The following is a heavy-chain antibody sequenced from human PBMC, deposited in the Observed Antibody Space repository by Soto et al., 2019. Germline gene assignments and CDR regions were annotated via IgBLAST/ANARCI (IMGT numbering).Heavy chain of an antibody. J-gene: IGHJ4*02. CDR3: ARVWAVAGNAFYDY. Sequence: QVQVVQSGAEMKKPGASVKVSCKASGYTFTSYGISWVRQAPGQGLEWMGWISAYNGNTDYAQKLQGRVTMTTDTSTSTAYMELRSLRSDDTAVYYCARVWAVAGNAFYDYWGQGTLVTVSS. CDR1: GYTFTSYG. V-gene: IGHV1-18*01. D-gene: IGHD6-19*01. CDR2: ISAYNGNT.